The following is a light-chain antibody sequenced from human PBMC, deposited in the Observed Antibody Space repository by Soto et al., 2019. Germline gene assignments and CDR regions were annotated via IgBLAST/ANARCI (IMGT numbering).Light chain of an antibody. V-gene: IGKV1-39*01. CDR1: QSISSY. Sequence: DIQMTQSPSSLSASVGDRVTITCRASQSISSYLNWYQQKPGKAPKLLIYAASSLQSGVPSRFSGSGSGTDFTLTIRSLQPEDFETYFCHSRAFGQGTRLEIK. CDR3: HSRA. CDR2: AAS. J-gene: IGKJ5*01.